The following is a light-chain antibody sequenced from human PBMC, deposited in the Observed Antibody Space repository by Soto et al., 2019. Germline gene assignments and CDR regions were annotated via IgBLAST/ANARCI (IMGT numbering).Light chain of an antibody. Sequence: EIVLTQSPDTLSLSPGERATLSCRASQSVTHNHLAWYQQKRGQAPRLLIYIASARATGLPGRFSGSGSGTDFTLTISRLEPEDFAVYYCQQYAGSPYTFGQGTKLEI. CDR1: QSVTHNH. J-gene: IGKJ2*01. CDR3: QQYAGSPYT. CDR2: IAS. V-gene: IGKV3-20*01.